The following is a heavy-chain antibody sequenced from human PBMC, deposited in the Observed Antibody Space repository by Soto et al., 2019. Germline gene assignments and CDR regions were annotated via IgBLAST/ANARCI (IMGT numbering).Heavy chain of an antibody. J-gene: IGHJ3*02. D-gene: IGHD1-26*01. Sequence: GGSLRLSCAASGFTFSSYGMHWVRQAPCKGLEWVAGIWYDGTNKYYADSVKGRFTISRDNSKNTLYLQMSSLRAEDTAVYYCARLRGNYREKDAFDIWDQGAMVTGSS. CDR2: IWYDGTNK. V-gene: IGHV3-33*01. CDR3: ARLRGNYREKDAFDI. CDR1: GFTFSSYG.